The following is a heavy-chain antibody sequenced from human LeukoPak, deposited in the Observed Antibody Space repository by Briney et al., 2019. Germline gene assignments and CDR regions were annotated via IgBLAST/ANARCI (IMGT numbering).Heavy chain of an antibody. CDR2: ICGDGST. D-gene: IGHD1-26*01. V-gene: IGHV3-53*01. Sequence: PGGSLRLSCAASGFTVSDNCVTWVRHAPGKGLEWVSVICGDGSTYYTDSVKGRFTISRDNSKNTLYLQMNSLRAEDTAVYYCATGRLSASGFDPWGQGTLVTVSS. J-gene: IGHJ5*02. CDR1: GFTVSDNC. CDR3: ATGRLSASGFDP.